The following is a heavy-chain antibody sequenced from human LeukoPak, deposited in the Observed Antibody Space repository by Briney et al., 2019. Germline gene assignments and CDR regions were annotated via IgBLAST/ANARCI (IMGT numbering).Heavy chain of an antibody. V-gene: IGHV5-51*01. D-gene: IGHD6-19*01. CDR3: ARHRPYSSGWRHFDY. CDR2: IYPGDSDT. Sequence: GESLTISCKGSGYSFSSYRIGWVRQMPGKGLEWMGIIYPGDSDTRYSPSFQGQVTISADKSISTAYLQWSSLTASDTAMYYCARHRPYSSGWRHFDYWGQGTLLTVSS. CDR1: GYSFSSYR. J-gene: IGHJ4*02.